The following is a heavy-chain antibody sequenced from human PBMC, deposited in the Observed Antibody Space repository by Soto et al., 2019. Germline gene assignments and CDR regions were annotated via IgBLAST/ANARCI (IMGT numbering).Heavy chain of an antibody. CDR3: ARDQGQLVLYYSYGMDV. CDR1: GGTFSSYA. V-gene: IGHV1-69*13. J-gene: IGHJ6*02. D-gene: IGHD6-6*01. Sequence: ASVKVSCKASGGTFSSYAFSWVRQAPGQWLEWMGRIIPIFGTANYAQKFQGRVTITADESTSTAYMELSSLRSEDTAVYNCARDQGQLVLYYSYGMDVWGHGTTVTVPS. CDR2: IIPIFGTA.